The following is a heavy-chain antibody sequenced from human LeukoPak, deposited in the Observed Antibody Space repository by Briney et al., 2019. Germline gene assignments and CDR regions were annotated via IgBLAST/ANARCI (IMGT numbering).Heavy chain of an antibody. J-gene: IGHJ4*02. V-gene: IGHV4-61*02. CDR3: ARESLGPPYYFDY. CDR2: IYTSGST. Sequence: SETLSLTCSVSGGSISSGSDYWSWIRQLAGKGLEWIVRIYTSGSTNYNPSLKSRVTISVDTSKNQFSLKLTSVTAADTAVYYCARESLGPPYYFDYWGQGTLVTVSS. D-gene: IGHD1-26*01. CDR1: GGSISSGSDY.